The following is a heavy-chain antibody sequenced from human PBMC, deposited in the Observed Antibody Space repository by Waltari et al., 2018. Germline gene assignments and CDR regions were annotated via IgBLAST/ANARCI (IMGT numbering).Heavy chain of an antibody. V-gene: IGHV1-18*04. Sequence: QVQLVQSGAAVKTPGASVKVSCKASGYTFTSSGIIWVRQAPGQGLEWMGSAYNGNTNYAQELQGRVTMTTDTSTSTAYMELRSLRSDDTAVYYCAGIYYYHGMDVWGQGTTVTVSS. J-gene: IGHJ6*02. CDR1: GYTFTSSG. CDR2: SAYNGNT. CDR3: AGIYYYHGMDV.